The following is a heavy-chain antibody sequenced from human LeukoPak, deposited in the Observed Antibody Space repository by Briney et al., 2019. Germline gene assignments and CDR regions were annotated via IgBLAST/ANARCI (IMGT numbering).Heavy chain of an antibody. V-gene: IGHV3-23*01. Sequence: GGSLRLSCAASGFTFSSSAVSWVRQAPGKGLEWVSATSGSGAGTYYADSVKGRFTISRDNSKNTLYLQMNSLRAEDTAVYYCAKELRGIRVFDYWGQGTLVTVSS. CDR2: TSGSGAGT. J-gene: IGHJ4*02. CDR1: GFTFSSSA. CDR3: AKELRGIRVFDY. D-gene: IGHD3-16*01.